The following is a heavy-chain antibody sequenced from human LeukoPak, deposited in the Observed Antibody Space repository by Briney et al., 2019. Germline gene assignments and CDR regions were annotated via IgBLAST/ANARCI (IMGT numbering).Heavy chain of an antibody. CDR2: INPNSGDT. V-gene: IGHV1-2*02. Sequence: GASVKVSCKASGYTFTCYYIHWVRQAPGQGLEWRGWINPNSGDTKYEQRFQGRVTMTRDTSISTAYMELTRLRSDDAAVYFCARDGSWSSISYSDYWGQGTLVTVSS. CDR1: GYTFTCYY. J-gene: IGHJ4*02. CDR3: ARDGSWSSISYSDY. D-gene: IGHD2-2*01.